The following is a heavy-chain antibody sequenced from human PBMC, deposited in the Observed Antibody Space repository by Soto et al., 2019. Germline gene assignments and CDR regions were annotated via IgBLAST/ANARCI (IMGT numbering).Heavy chain of an antibody. V-gene: IGHV3-30*18. CDR3: AKTGPRYSSGWPETTSFDY. J-gene: IGHJ4*02. CDR2: ISYDGSNK. D-gene: IGHD6-19*01. CDR1: GFTFSSYG. Sequence: GGSLRLSCAASGFTFSSYGMHWVRQAPGKGLEWVAVISYDGSNKYYADSVKGRFTISRDNSKNTLYLQMNSLRAEDTAVYYCAKTGPRYSSGWPETTSFDYWGQGTLVTVSS.